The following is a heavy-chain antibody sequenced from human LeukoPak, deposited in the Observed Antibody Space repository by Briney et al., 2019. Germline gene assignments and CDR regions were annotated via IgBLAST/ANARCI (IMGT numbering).Heavy chain of an antibody. D-gene: IGHD6-19*01. CDR3: AKDITAVASYYFDY. CDR2: ISWNSGSI. J-gene: IGHJ4*02. Sequence: GGSLRLSCAASGFVFRNYFMSWVRQAPGKGLEWVSGISWNSGSIGYADSVKGRFTISRDNAKNSLYLQMNSLRAEDTALYYCAKDITAVASYYFDYWGQGTLVTVSS. V-gene: IGHV3-9*01. CDR1: GFVFRNYF.